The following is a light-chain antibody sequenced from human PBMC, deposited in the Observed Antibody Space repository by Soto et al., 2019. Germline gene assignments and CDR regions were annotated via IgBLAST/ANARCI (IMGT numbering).Light chain of an antibody. Sequence: ENVLTPSPGTLALSPGERASLSCRASPSVSSSYLAWYQQKPGQAPRLLIYGASSRATGIPDRFSGSGSGTDFTLTISSLQSEDVAVYYCQQYNNWSWTFGQGTKVDNK. V-gene: IGKV3-20*01. J-gene: IGKJ1*01. CDR1: PSVSSSY. CDR3: QQYNNWSWT. CDR2: GAS.